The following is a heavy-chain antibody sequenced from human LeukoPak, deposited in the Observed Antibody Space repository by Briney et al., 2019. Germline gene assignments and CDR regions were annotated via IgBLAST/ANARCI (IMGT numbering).Heavy chain of an antibody. CDR1: GFTFSSYA. Sequence: GRSLRLSCAASGFTFSSYAMHWVRQAPGKGLEWVAVISYDGSNKYYADSVKGRFTISRDNSKNTLYLQMNSLRAEDTAVYYCATVSYYYDSSGYLDYWGQGTLVTVSS. CDR2: ISYDGSNK. V-gene: IGHV3-30-3*01. D-gene: IGHD3-22*01. CDR3: ATVSYYYDSSGYLDY. J-gene: IGHJ4*02.